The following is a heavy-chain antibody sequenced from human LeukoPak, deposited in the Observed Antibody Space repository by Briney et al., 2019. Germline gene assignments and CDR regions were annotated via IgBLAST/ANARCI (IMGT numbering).Heavy chain of an antibody. Sequence: PSETLSLTCAVYGGSFSSYYWSWIRQPPGKGLEWIGEINHSGSTNYNPSLKSRVTISVDTSKNQFSLKLSSVTAADTAVYYCARGRRITMVRGVMRGLDYWGQGTLVTVSS. CDR3: ARGRRITMVRGVMRGLDY. CDR1: GGSFSSYY. D-gene: IGHD3-10*01. J-gene: IGHJ4*02. CDR2: INHSGST. V-gene: IGHV4-34*01.